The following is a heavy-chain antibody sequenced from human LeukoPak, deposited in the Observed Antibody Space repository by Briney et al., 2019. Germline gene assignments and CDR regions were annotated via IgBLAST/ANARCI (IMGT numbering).Heavy chain of an antibody. V-gene: IGHV1-69*01. J-gene: IGHJ3*02. CDR3: VGGYNWNLVDAFDI. CDR1: GGTSSSYG. Sequence: GASVKVSCKASGGTSSSYGISWVRQAPGQGLEWMGGIIFVFGVPHYAQRAQGRVTFTAVESTRTVYMELRSLRSDDTAVYYCVGGYNWNLVDAFDIWGQGTMVTVSS. D-gene: IGHD1-7*01. CDR2: IIFVFGVP.